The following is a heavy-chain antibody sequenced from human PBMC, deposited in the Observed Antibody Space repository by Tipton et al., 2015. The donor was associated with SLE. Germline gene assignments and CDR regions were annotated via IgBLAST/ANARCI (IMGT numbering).Heavy chain of an antibody. CDR3: ARWGECGTTSCSQSRRAFDI. CDR1: GDSISSSSYY. D-gene: IGHD2-2*01. CDR2: ISYSGST. V-gene: IGHV4-31*03. Sequence: TLSLTCIVSGDSISSSSYYWSWIRQYPGKGLEWIGYISYSGSTNYNSSLKSRLTISVDTSKNQFSLKLSSVTAADTAVYYCARWGECGTTSCSQSRRAFDIWGQGTMVTVSS. J-gene: IGHJ3*02.